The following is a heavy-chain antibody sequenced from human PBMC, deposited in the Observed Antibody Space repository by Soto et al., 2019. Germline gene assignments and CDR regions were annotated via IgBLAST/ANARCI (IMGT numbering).Heavy chain of an antibody. CDR1: GVTFSDYA. Sequence: GGSLRLSCAASGVTFSDYAMTWVRQGPGKGLEWVSYISSSGSTTYYADSVKGRFTISRDNAKNSLYLQMNSLRAEDTAVYYCASTVVRDYWGQGTLVTVSS. D-gene: IGHD2-15*01. V-gene: IGHV3-11*01. CDR2: ISSSGSTT. CDR3: ASTVVRDY. J-gene: IGHJ4*02.